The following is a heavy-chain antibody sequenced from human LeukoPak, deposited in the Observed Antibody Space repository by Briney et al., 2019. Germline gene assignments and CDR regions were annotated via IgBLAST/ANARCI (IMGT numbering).Heavy chain of an antibody. J-gene: IGHJ4*02. CDR3: ARGKRYCSGGSCSTFDY. CDR2: INHSGST. D-gene: IGHD2-15*01. CDR1: GGSISSSSYY. V-gene: IGHV4-39*07. Sequence: PSETLSLTCTVSGGSISSSSYYWSWIRQPPGKGLEWIGEINHSGSTNYNPSLKSRVTISVDTSKNQFSLKLSSVTAADTAVYYCARGKRYCSGGSCSTFDYWGQGTLVTVSS.